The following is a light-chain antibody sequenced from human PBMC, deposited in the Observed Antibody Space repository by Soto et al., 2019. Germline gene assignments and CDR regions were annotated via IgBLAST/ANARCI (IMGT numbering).Light chain of an antibody. CDR2: KTS. J-gene: IGKJ1*01. CDR1: QSISIW. V-gene: IGKV1-5*03. CDR3: QHWNYYSWT. Sequence: DIPMTQSPSTLSASVGDRVTITCRASQSISIWLAWYQQKPGKAPNLLIYKTSSLETGVPSRFSGSGSGTEFTLTSSSLQPDYFATYYWQHWNYYSWTFGQGTKVEVK.